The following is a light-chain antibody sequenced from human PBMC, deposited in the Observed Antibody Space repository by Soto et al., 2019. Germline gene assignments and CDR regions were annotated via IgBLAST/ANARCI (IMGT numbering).Light chain of an antibody. J-gene: IGKJ1*01. CDR2: GAS. V-gene: IGKV3-20*01. Sequence: DIVLTQSPGTLSLSPGDGATLSCRACQSVSSGFAAWYQQKPGQAPRLLIYGASNRAPGIPDRFSGGGSGTDFTLNISRLEPEDFAVYFCQQYGSSHLWTFGQGTKVDIK. CDR1: QSVSSGF. CDR3: QQYGSSHLWT.